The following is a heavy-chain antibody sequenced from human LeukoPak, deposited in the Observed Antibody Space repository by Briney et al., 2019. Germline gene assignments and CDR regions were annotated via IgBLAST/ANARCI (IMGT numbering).Heavy chain of an antibody. CDR3: AKEPRIAAAGATDY. CDR2: ISYDGSNK. V-gene: IGHV3-30*18. CDR1: GFTFSSYG. Sequence: AGGSLRLSCAASGFTFSSYGMHWVRQAPGKGLEWVAVISYDGSNKYYADSVKGRFTISRDNSNNTLYLQMNSLRAEDTAVYYCAKEPRIAAAGATDYWGQGTLVTVSS. D-gene: IGHD6-13*01. J-gene: IGHJ4*02.